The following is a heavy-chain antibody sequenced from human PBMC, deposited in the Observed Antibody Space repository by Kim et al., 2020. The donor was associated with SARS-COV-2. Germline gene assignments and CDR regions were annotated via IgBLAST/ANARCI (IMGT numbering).Heavy chain of an antibody. J-gene: IGHJ3*02. D-gene: IGHD3-22*01. Sequence: SETLSLTCTVSGGSISSGSYYWSWIRQPAGKGLEWIGRIYTSGSTNYNPSLKSRVTISVDTSKNQFSLKLSSVTAADTAVYYCASSRLALAYYYDSSGYNLGAFDIWGQGTMVTVSS. CDR3: ASSRLALAYYYDSSGYNLGAFDI. CDR2: IYTSGST. CDR1: GGSISSGSYY. V-gene: IGHV4-61*02.